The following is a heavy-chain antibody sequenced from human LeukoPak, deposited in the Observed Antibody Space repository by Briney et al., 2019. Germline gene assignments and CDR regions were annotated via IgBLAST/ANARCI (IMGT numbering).Heavy chain of an antibody. CDR2: ISYDGSDK. J-gene: IGHJ4*02. CDR1: GFTVSNYV. CDR3: AKDPRRYSRTGGYFDY. D-gene: IGHD6-13*01. V-gene: IGHV3-30*18. Sequence: GGSLRLSCAASGFTVSNYVMHWVRQAPGKGLEWVAVISYDGSDKYYADSVKGRFTISRDNSKNTLYLQMNSLRAEDTAVYYCAKDPRRYSRTGGYFDYWGQGTLVTVSS.